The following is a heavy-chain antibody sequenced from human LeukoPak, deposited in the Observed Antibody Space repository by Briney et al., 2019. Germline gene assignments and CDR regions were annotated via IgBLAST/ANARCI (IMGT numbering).Heavy chain of an antibody. D-gene: IGHD6-13*01. J-gene: IGHJ6*03. CDR2: IYTGATT. Sequence: SQTLSPTCTLSGASISSYYSSSIRQPARNWIEWIGRIYTGATTNTNPSLKSRVTMSVDTSKNQFSLKLSSVTAADTAVYYCARDPSIAAAGTRPYYYYYMDVWGKGTTVTVSS. CDR1: GASISSYY. V-gene: IGHV4-4*07. CDR3: ARDPSIAAAGTRPYYYYYMDV.